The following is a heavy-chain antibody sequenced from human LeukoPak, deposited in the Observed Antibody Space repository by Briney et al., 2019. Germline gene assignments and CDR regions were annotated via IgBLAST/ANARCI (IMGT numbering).Heavy chain of an antibody. CDR3: ARERTIAVAAYDY. D-gene: IGHD6-19*01. Sequence: PGGSLRLSCAASGFTFSSYWMHWVRQAPGKGLVWVSRINSDGSSTSYADSGEGRFTISRDHAKNTPYLQMNSLRGEDTAVYYCARERTIAVAAYDYWGQGTLVTVSS. CDR2: INSDGSST. CDR1: GFTFSSYW. J-gene: IGHJ4*02. V-gene: IGHV3-74*01.